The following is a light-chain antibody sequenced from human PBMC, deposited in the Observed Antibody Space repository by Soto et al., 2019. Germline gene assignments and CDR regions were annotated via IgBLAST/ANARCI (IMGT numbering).Light chain of an antibody. V-gene: IGKV3-11*01. J-gene: IGKJ1*01. CDR1: RSVSSY. Sequence: EIVLTQSPATLSLSPGERATLSCRASRSVSSYLAWYQQKPGQAPRLLIYDASNRATGIPARFSGSGSGTDFTLTISSLEPEDFAVYYCQQRSTFGQGTKV. CDR3: QQRST. CDR2: DAS.